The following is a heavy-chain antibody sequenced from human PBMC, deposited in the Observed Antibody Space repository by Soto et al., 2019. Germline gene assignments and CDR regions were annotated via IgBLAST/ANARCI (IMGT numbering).Heavy chain of an antibody. J-gene: IGHJ5*02. CDR2: IYYSGVT. Sequence: PSETLSLTCTVSGDSISTYNWGWIRQPPGKGLEWIGCIYYSGVTNYNPSLKSRVTISVDTPKNQLSLKLNSVTAADTAVYYCVRVAADIASWLDPWGQGTLVTVSS. CDR1: GDSISTYN. V-gene: IGHV4-59*01. D-gene: IGHD5-12*01. CDR3: VRVAADIASWLDP.